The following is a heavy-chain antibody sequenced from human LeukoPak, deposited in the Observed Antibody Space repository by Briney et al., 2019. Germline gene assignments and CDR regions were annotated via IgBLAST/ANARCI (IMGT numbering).Heavy chain of an antibody. J-gene: IGHJ5*02. CDR2: ISSNGGST. V-gene: IGHV3-64*01. CDR3: AREVVETTPDLWGSNWFDP. D-gene: IGHD2-15*01. CDR1: GLTFSNYG. Sequence: GGSLRLSCVASGLTFSNYGIHWVRQAPGKGLEYVSAISSNGGSTYYANSVKGRFTISRDNSKNTLYLQMGSLRAEDMAVYYCAREVVETTPDLWGSNWFDPWGQGTLVTVSS.